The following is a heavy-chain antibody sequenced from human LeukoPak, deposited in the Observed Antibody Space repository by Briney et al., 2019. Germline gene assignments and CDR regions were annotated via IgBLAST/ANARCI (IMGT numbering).Heavy chain of an antibody. CDR2: INHSGST. Sequence: SETLSLTCAVYGGSFSGYYWSWIRQPPGKGLEWIGEINHSGSTNYNPSLKSRVTISVDTSKSQFSLKLSSVTAADTAVYYCARGRFEYYYDSSGYYYGYYFDYWGQGTLVTVSS. CDR1: GGSFSGYY. V-gene: IGHV4-34*01. J-gene: IGHJ4*02. CDR3: ARGRFEYYYDSSGYYYGYYFDY. D-gene: IGHD3-22*01.